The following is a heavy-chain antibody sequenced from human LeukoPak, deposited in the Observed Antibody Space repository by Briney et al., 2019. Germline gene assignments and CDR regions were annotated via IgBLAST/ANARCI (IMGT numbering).Heavy chain of an antibody. D-gene: IGHD2-8*01. V-gene: IGHV3-7*03. Sequence: GGSLRLSCATSEFTFSRYWMSWLRQAPGKGLEWVANIKQDGSEEYYVDSVKGRFTISRDNAKTSLYLRMNSLRAEDTAVYHCARISSTTGVAWGGYLDFWGQGTLVAVSS. CDR3: ARISSTTGVAWGGYLDF. CDR1: EFTFSRYW. CDR2: IKQDGSEE. J-gene: IGHJ4*02.